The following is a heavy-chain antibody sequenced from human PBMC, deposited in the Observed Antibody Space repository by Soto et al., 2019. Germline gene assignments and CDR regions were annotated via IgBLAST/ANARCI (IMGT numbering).Heavy chain of an antibody. CDR2: IIPIFGTA. Sequence: GASVKVSCKASGCTFSSYAISWVRQAPGQGLEWMGGIIPIFGTANYAQKFQGRVTITADESTSTAYMELSSLRSEDTAVYYCARGIMVYASNWFDPWGQGTLVTVSS. D-gene: IGHD2-8*01. CDR3: ARGIMVYASNWFDP. J-gene: IGHJ5*02. CDR1: GCTFSSYA. V-gene: IGHV1-69*13.